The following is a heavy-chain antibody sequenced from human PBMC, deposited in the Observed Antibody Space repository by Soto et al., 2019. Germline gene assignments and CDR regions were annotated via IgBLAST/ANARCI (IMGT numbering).Heavy chain of an antibody. CDR3: VKDQNLWYSSSVFDF. V-gene: IGHV3-64D*08. CDR2: ISSNGGST. J-gene: IGHJ4*02. Sequence: GGSLRLSCSASGFTFSSYAMHWVRQAPGKGLEYVSAISSNGGSTYYADSVKGRFTISRDNSKNTLYLQMSSLRAEDTAVYYCVKDQNLWYSSSVFDFWGQGTLVIVSS. D-gene: IGHD6-6*01. CDR1: GFTFSSYA.